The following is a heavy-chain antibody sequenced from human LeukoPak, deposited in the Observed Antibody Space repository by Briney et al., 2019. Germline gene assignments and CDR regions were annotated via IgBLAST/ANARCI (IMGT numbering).Heavy chain of an antibody. CDR1: GGSISSSSYY. J-gene: IGHJ4*02. CDR2: IYYSGST. CDR3: ARVAYYDSSGYYVRWEYYFDY. D-gene: IGHD3-22*01. Sequence: SETLSLTCTVSGGSISSSSYYWGWIRQPPGKGLEWIGSIYYSGSTYYNPSLKSRVTISVDTSKNQFSLKLSSVTAADTAVYYCARVAYYDSSGYYVRWEYYFDYWGQGTLVTVSS. V-gene: IGHV4-39*07.